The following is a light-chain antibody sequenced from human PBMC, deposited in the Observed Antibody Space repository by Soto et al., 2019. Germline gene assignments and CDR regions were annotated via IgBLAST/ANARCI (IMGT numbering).Light chain of an antibody. J-gene: IGKJ1*01. CDR2: NAS. CDR1: QSVSSSY. V-gene: IGKV3-20*01. CDR3: QQYGNSRGT. Sequence: EIVLTQSPGTLSLSPGERATLSCRASQSVSSSYLAWYQQKPGQAPRLLIYNASSRSTGIPDRFSGSGSGTDFTLTISRLEPEYFAVYYCQQYGNSRGTFGQGTKVEIK.